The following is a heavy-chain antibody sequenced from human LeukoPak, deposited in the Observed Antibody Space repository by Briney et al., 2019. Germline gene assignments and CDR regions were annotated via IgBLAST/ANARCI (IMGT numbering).Heavy chain of an antibody. V-gene: IGHV3-33*01. D-gene: IGHD5-18*01. J-gene: IGHJ4*02. CDR3: ARVLDTAGMGH. CDR2: IWNDGSRN. CDR1: GFTFSNYA. Sequence: PGGSLRLSCAASGFTFSNYAMHWVRQAPGKGLEWVAKIWNDGSRNYYADSVRGLFNISRDNFENTVYPKMNRLRADDTALYYCARVLDTAGMGHWGQGTLVTVS.